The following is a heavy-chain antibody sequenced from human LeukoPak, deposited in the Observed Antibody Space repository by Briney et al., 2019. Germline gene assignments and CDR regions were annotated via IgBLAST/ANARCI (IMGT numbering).Heavy chain of an antibody. CDR2: IIPIFGTA. V-gene: IGHV1-69*13. Sequence: ASVKVSCKASGGTFSSYAISWVRQAPGQGLEWMGGIIPIFGTANYAQKFQGRVTITADESTSTAYMELRSLRSDDTAVYYCARAGPTYYDILTGYRGDYWGQGTLVTVSS. J-gene: IGHJ4*02. CDR3: ARAGPTYYDILTGYRGDY. CDR1: GGTFSSYA. D-gene: IGHD3-9*01.